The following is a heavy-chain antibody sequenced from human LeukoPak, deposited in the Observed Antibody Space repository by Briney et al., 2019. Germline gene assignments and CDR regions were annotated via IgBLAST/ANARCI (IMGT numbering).Heavy chain of an antibody. CDR2: INSDGSST. V-gene: IGHV3-74*01. CDR3: ARVDTAMDPFDY. Sequence: GGSLRLSCAASGFTFSNYWMHWLRQAPGKGLVWVSRINSDGSSTTYADSVKGRFTISRDNAKNTLYLQMNSLRAEDTAVYYCARVDTAMDPFDYWGQGTQVTVSS. J-gene: IGHJ4*02. CDR1: GFTFSNYW. D-gene: IGHD5-18*01.